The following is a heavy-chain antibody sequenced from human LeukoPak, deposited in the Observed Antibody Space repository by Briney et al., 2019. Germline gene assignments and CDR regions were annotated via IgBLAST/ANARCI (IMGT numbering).Heavy chain of an antibody. J-gene: IGHJ4*02. V-gene: IGHV4-39*07. CDR1: GGSISSSSYY. Sequence: SETLSLTCTVSGGSISSSSYYWGWIRPPPGRGLEWFGSIYYSGSTYYNPSLKSRLTISVDTSKNQFSLKLSSVTAADTAVYYCARSYYYGSGIEYYFDYWGQGTLVTVSS. D-gene: IGHD3-10*01. CDR3: ARSYYYGSGIEYYFDY. CDR2: IYYSGST.